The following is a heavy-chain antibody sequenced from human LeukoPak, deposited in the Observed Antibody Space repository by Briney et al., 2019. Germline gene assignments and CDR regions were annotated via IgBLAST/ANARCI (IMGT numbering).Heavy chain of an antibody. CDR3: ASASLNIYAFDI. V-gene: IGHV4-59*01. J-gene: IGHJ3*02. CDR2: IHYSGST. CDR1: GGSISSYY. D-gene: IGHD2/OR15-2a*01. Sequence: PSETLSLTCTVSGGSISSYYWSWIRQPPGKGLEWIGYIHYSGSTKYKPSLKSRATISVHTSKNQFSLKLSSVTSADTAVYYCASASLNIYAFDIWGQGTMVTVSS.